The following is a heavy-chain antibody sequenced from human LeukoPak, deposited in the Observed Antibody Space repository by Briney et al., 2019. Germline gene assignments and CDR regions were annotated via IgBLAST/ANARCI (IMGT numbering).Heavy chain of an antibody. J-gene: IGHJ3*02. CDR3: ARGRIAARLGAFDI. CDR2: ISSSGSTI. D-gene: IGHD6-6*01. Sequence: GGSLRLSCAASGFTFSSHWMHWVRQTPGKGLEWVSYISSSGSTIYYADSVKGRFTISRDNAKSSLYLQMNSLRAEDTAVYYCARGRIAARLGAFDIWGQGTMVTVSS. V-gene: IGHV3-48*04. CDR1: GFTFSSHW.